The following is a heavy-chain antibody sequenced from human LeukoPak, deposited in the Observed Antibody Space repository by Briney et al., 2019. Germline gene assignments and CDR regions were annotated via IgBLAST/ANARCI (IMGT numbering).Heavy chain of an antibody. V-gene: IGHV3-15*01. D-gene: IGHD3-22*01. J-gene: IGHJ4*02. CDR3: TTDPTMIVVVIVDY. CDR2: IKSKTDGGTT. CDR1: GFTFSNAW. Sequence: GGSLRFSCAASGFTFSNAWMSWVRQAPGKGLEWVGRIKSKTDGGTTDYAAPVKGRFTISRDDSKNTLYLQMNSLKTEDTAVYYCTTDPTMIVVVIVDYWGQGTLVTVSS.